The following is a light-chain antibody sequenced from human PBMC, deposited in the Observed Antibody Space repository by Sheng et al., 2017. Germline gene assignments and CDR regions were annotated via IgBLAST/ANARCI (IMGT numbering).Light chain of an antibody. V-gene: IGLV1-36*01. CDR3: QSYDNRLRRSV. CDR1: SFNIGNNA. CDR2: NDD. J-gene: IGLJ3*02. Sequence: QSVLTQPPSVSEAPRQRVTISCSGSSFNIGNNAVNWYQQLPGKAPKVLIYNDDLLPSGVSDRFSGSKSGTSASLAITGLETEDEADYYCQSYDNRLRRSVFGGGTRLTVL.